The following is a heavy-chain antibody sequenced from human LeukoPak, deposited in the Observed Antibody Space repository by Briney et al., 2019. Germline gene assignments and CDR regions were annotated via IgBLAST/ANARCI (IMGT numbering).Heavy chain of an antibody. Sequence: ASVKVSCKASGYTFTGYYMHWVRQAPGQGLEWVGWINPKNGGSNYAQKFQGRVTMTTDTSTSTAYMELRSLRSDDTALYYCARDLRLTSAALGYWGQGTLVTVSS. J-gene: IGHJ4*02. CDR1: GYTFTGYY. CDR2: INPKNGGS. D-gene: IGHD2-2*01. CDR3: ARDLRLTSAALGY. V-gene: IGHV1-2*02.